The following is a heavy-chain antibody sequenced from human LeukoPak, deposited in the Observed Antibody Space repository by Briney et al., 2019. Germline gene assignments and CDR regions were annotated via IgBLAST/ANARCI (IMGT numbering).Heavy chain of an antibody. CDR1: GGSISSYY. CDR2: IYTSGST. V-gene: IGHV4-4*07. J-gene: IGHJ4*02. CDR3: ARELLYYFDY. Sequence: SETLSLTCTVSGGSISSYYWSWIRQPAGKGLKWIGRIYTSGSTNYNPSLKSRVTMSVDTSKNQFSLKLSSVTAADTAVYYCARELLYYFDYWGQGTLVTVSS. D-gene: IGHD2-15*01.